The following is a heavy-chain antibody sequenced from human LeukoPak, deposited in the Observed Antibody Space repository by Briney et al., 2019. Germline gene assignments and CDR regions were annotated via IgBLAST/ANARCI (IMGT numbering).Heavy chain of an antibody. CDR2: MNPNSGNT. J-gene: IGHJ4*02. CDR3: ARAPAVVGATGGDY. CDR1: GYTFTSYD. D-gene: IGHD1-26*01. Sequence: EGSVKVSCKASGYTFTSYDINWVRQATGQGLEWMGWMNPNSGNTGYAQKFQGRVTMTRNTSISTAYMELSSLRSEDTAVYYCARAPAVVGATGGDYWGQGTLVTVSS. V-gene: IGHV1-8*01.